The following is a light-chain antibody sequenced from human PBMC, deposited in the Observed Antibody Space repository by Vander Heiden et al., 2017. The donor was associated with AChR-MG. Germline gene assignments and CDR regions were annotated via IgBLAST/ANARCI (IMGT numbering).Light chain of an antibody. J-gene: IGLJ6*01. CDR2: DTT. CDR1: NSNIGAGFD. V-gene: IGLV1-40*01. CDR3: QSYDSALHVL. Sequence: QSVLTQPPSVSGAPGQRVTISCIGSNSNIGAGFDVHWYQKLPGAAPKPLIYDTTKRHSGVPDRFSASKSGPSASLAISGLQPEDEADYYCQSYDSALHVLFGRGTTVTVL.